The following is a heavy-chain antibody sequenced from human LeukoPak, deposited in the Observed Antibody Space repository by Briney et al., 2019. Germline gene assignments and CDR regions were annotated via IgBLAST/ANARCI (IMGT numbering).Heavy chain of an antibody. D-gene: IGHD6-19*01. CDR3: ARDLFRIIAVAGSSFDS. V-gene: IGHV1-2*02. CDR1: GYTFTSYY. J-gene: IGHJ4*02. CDR2: INPNSGGT. Sequence: ASVKVSCKASGYTFTSYYMHWVRQAPGQGLEWMGWINPNSGGTNYAQKFQGRVTMTRDTSISTAYMELSRLRSDDTAVYYCARDLFRIIAVAGSSFDSWGQGTLVTVSS.